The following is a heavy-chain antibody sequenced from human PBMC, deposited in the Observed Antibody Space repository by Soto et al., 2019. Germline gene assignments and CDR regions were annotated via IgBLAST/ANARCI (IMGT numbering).Heavy chain of an antibody. CDR3: ARLEGRATISYYFDF. CDR2: IYYRGNA. D-gene: IGHD5-12*01. V-gene: IGHV4-39*01. J-gene: IGHJ4*02. Sequence: QLQLQESGPGLVKPSETLSLTCSVSDDSINSDKYYLGWIRQPPGKGLEWIRSIYYRGNAYYNPSLQTLVTISLDKSKSQFSLKLTSVTAADSSVYFCARLEGRATISYYFDFWGPGALVTVSS. CDR1: DDSINSDKYY.